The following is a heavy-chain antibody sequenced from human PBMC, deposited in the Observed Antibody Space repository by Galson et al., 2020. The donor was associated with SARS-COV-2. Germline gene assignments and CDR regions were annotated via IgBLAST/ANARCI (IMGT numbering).Heavy chain of an antibody. J-gene: IGHJ6*02. CDR3: ARDCIAAAGTSYYGMDV. D-gene: IGHD6-13*01. CDR2: ISSSGSTI. Sequence: KIGESLKFSCAASGFTFSDYYMSWIRQAPGKGLEWVSYISSSGSTIYYADSVKGRFTISRDNAKNSLYLQMNSLRAEDTAVYYCARDCIAAAGTSYYGMDVWGQGTTVTVSS. V-gene: IGHV3-11*01. CDR1: GFTFSDYY.